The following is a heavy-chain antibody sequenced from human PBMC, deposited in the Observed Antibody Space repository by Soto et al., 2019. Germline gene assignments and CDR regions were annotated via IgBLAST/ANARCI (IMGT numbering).Heavy chain of an antibody. D-gene: IGHD3-22*01. Sequence: ASVKVSCKTSGYTFASYGISWVRQAPGQGLEWMGWITANNVNTNYAQKFQGRVTMTTDTSTATAYMELRSLRSDDTAVYYCARDMGGYYFEPNDYWGQGTLVTVSS. CDR2: ITANNVNT. V-gene: IGHV1-18*01. CDR1: GYTFASYG. CDR3: ARDMGGYYFEPNDY. J-gene: IGHJ4*02.